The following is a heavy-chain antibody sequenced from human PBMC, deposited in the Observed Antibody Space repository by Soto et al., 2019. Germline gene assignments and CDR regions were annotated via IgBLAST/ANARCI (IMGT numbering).Heavy chain of an antibody. CDR3: VTISSSPRYYYYGMDV. J-gene: IGHJ6*02. CDR1: GYSFTSYW. V-gene: IGHV5-10-1*01. CDR2: IDPSDSYT. D-gene: IGHD6-6*01. Sequence: VQPLKDSCKGSGYSFTSYWISWVSKMTGKGLEWMGRIDPSDSYTNYSPSFQGHVTISADKSISTAYLQWSSLKASDTAMYYCVTISSSPRYYYYGMDVWGQGTTVTVSS.